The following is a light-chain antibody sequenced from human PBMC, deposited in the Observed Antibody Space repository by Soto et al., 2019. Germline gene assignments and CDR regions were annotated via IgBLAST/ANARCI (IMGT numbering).Light chain of an antibody. Sequence: EIVMTQSPAALSVSPGEGATLSCRASQSVSSNLAWYQQKPGQAPRLLVYGASTRATGIAARFSGSGSGTEFILTISSLQSEDFAVYYCQQYNNWPRTFGQWTKVEIK. CDR2: GAS. J-gene: IGKJ1*01. CDR3: QQYNNWPRT. V-gene: IGKV3-15*01. CDR1: QSVSSN.